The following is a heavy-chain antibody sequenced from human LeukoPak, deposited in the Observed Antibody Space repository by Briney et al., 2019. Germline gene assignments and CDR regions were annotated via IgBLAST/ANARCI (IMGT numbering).Heavy chain of an antibody. CDR1: GGSISSSSYF. V-gene: IGHV4-39*01. J-gene: IGHJ6*02. Sequence: SETLSLTCTVSGGSISSSSYFWGWIRQPPGKGLEWIATIYYSGITYYNPSLKSRVTISVDTSKSQFSLKLSSVAAADTAVYYCARHQEGSGWSYGMDVWGQGTTVTVSS. D-gene: IGHD6-19*01. CDR3: ARHQEGSGWSYGMDV. CDR2: IYYSGIT.